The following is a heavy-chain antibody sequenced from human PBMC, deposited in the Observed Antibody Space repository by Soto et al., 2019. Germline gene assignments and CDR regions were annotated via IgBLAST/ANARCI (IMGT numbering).Heavy chain of an antibody. J-gene: IGHJ4*02. CDR2: IGARGFPI. V-gene: IGHV3-48*04. CDR3: ATEPFYY. CDR1: GLDFGVYP. Sequence: EVQLVESGGGVMQPGGSLRLSCAASGLDFGVYPMNWVRQAPGKGLEWVSYIGARGFPIYYADSVRGRFAMSRDNANNSVFLQMDSLRAEDTAQYFCATEPFYYWGRGALVTVSS.